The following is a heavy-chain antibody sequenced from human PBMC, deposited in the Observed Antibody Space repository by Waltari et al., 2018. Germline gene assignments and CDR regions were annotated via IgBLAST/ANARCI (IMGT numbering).Heavy chain of an antibody. CDR1: GGSISSYY. Sequence: QVQLQESGPGLVKPSETLSLTCTVSGGSISSYYWSWIRQPPGKGLEWIGYIYYSGSTNYNPSRKSRVTISVDTSKNQFSLKLSSVTAADTAVYYCARGNPVTTWYYYYYYMDVWGKGTTVTVSS. CDR2: IYYSGST. J-gene: IGHJ6*03. D-gene: IGHD4-17*01. CDR3: ARGNPVTTWYYYYYYMDV. V-gene: IGHV4-59*01.